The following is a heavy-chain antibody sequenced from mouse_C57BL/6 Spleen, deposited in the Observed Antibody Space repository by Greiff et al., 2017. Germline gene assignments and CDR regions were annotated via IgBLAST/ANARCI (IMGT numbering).Heavy chain of an antibody. CDR2: ISSGSSTI. CDR3: ARIYSRYYYAMDY. V-gene: IGHV5-17*01. J-gene: IGHJ4*01. D-gene: IGHD2-5*01. CDR1: GFTFSDYG. Sequence: EVHLVESGGGLVKPGGSLKLSCAASGFTFSDYGMHWVRQAPEKGLEWVAYISSGSSTIYYADTVKGRFTISRDNAKNTLFLQMTSLRSEDTAMYYCARIYSRYYYAMDYWGQGTSVTVSS.